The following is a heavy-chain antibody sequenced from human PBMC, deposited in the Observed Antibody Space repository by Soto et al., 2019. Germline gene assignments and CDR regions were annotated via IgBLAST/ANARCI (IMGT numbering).Heavy chain of an antibody. D-gene: IGHD3-10*01. J-gene: IGHJ4*02. CDR3: AKNYYGSGSYYND. Sequence: PSETLSLTCTVSGGTSIGYYWSWIRQPPGKGLEWIGYIYYSGSTNYNPSLKSRVTVSVDTSKKQFSLKLSSVTAADTAVYYCAKNYYGSGSYYNDWGQGTLVTVSS. V-gene: IGHV4-59*08. CDR1: GGTSIGYY. CDR2: IYYSGST.